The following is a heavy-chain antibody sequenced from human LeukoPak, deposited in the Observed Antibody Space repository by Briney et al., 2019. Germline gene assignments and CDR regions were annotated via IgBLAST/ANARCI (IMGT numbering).Heavy chain of an antibody. CDR2: ISYIGST. D-gene: IGHD4-17*01. CDR3: ARDLVTVTKGFDI. CDR1: DDSFSSHY. J-gene: IGHJ3*02. V-gene: IGHV4-59*11. Sequence: SETLSLTCAVSDDSFSSHYWTWIRQPPGKGLEWIGYISYIGSTNYSPSLKSRVTISIDTSRNQFSLRLSSVTAADTAVYYCARDLVTVTKGFDIWGQGTMVSVSS.